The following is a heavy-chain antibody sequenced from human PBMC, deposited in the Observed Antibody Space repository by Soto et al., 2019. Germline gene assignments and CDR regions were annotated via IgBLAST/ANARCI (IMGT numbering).Heavy chain of an antibody. D-gene: IGHD2-15*01. CDR1: GGSISSSSYY. CDR3: VRQRGSCYGGSCDPLNWFHP. CDR2: IHDSGSS. V-gene: IGHV4-39*01. Sequence: QLQLQGWGPGLVRPSETLSLTCTVSGGSISSSSYYWGWSRQTPGRGLEWIGSIHDSGSSYYNPSLKSRAIISVDTSKNQFSLKLSSVTAADTALYYCVRQRGSCYGGSCDPLNWFHPWGQGTLVTVSS. J-gene: IGHJ5*02.